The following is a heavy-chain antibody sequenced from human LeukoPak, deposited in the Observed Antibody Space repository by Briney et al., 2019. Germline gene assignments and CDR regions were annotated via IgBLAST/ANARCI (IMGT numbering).Heavy chain of an antibody. CDR1: GGSISSYY. J-gene: IGHJ4*02. CDR2: IYYSGST. Sequence: SETLSLTCTVSGGSISSYYWSWIRQPPGKGLEWIGYIYYSGSTNYNPSLKSRVTISVDTSKNQFSLKLSSVTAADTAVYYCARDVGGSGSFDYWGQGTLVTVSS. V-gene: IGHV4-59*01. D-gene: IGHD3-10*01. CDR3: ARDVGGSGSFDY.